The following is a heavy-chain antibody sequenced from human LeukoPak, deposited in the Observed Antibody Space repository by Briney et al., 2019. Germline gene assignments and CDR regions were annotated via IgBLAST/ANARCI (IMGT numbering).Heavy chain of an antibody. CDR1: GGTFSSYS. CDR2: IIPTFVTA. CDR3: ARDHLDNWNDEAVTDY. V-gene: IGHV1-69*06. J-gene: IGHJ4*02. D-gene: IGHD1-20*01. Sequence: GASVKVSCKASGGTFSSYSIIWVRQAPGQGLEWIGGIIPTFVTANYAQKFQRRVKIPADKSTSTAYMELSSLRSEDTAVYYCARDHLDNWNDEAVTDYWGQGTLVTVSS.